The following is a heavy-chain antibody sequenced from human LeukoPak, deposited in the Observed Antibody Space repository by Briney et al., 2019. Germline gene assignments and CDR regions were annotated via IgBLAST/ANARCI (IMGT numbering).Heavy chain of an antibody. V-gene: IGHV1-58*02. J-gene: IGHJ3*02. D-gene: IGHD4-17*01. CDR3: FTVTTGVPNAFDI. Sequence: SVKVSCKASGFTFTSSAMQWVRQARGQRLEWIGWIVVGSGNTNYAQKFQERVTITRDMSTSTAYMELSSLRSEDTAVYYCFTVTTGVPNAFDIWSQGTMVTVSS. CDR1: GFTFTSSA. CDR2: IVVGSGNT.